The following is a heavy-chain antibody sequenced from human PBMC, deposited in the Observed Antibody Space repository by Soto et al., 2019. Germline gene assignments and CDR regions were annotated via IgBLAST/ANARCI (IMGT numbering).Heavy chain of an antibody. Sequence: QVQLVQSGAEVKRPGSSVKLSCKASGGTFTYYGISWVRQAPGQGLEWMGGIIPIIGPATYAQKFQGRLTITADQYTSTDYMELSSLGSEDTALYYCARDLGTTISGPPRRETYGGLDPWGQGTLVTVSS. CDR1: GGTFTYYG. J-gene: IGHJ5*02. CDR2: IIPIIGPA. CDR3: ARDLGTTISGPPRRETYGGLDP. V-gene: IGHV1-69*01. D-gene: IGHD3-9*01.